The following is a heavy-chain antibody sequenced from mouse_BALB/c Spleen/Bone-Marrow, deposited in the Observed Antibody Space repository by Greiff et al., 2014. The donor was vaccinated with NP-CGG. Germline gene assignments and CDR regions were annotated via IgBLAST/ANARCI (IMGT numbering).Heavy chain of an antibody. V-gene: IGHV1-18*01. CDR2: INPNNGVT. Sequence: EVKLMESGPELVKPGASVKXXCKXSGYTFTEYTMHWVKQSHGKSXXXIGGINPNNGVTSYNQKFKGKATLTVDKSSSTAYMELRSLTSEDSAVYYCAREGDGNYLYYFDYWGQGTTLTVSS. J-gene: IGHJ2*01. CDR3: AREGDGNYLYYFDY. D-gene: IGHD2-1*01. CDR1: GYTFTEYT.